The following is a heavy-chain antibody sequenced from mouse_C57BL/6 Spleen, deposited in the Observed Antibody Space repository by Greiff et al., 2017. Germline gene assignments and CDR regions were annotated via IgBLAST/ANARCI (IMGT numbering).Heavy chain of an antibody. CDR2: IRNKANGYTT. J-gene: IGHJ4*01. CDR3: ARRYRYYAMDY. V-gene: IGHV7-3*01. CDR1: GFTFTDYY. Sequence: EVQLVESGGGLVQPGGSLSLSCAASGFTFTDYYMSWVRQPPGKALEWLGFIRNKANGYTTEYSASVKGRFTSSRDNSQSILYLQMNALRAEDSATYYCARRYRYYAMDYWGQGTSVTVSS.